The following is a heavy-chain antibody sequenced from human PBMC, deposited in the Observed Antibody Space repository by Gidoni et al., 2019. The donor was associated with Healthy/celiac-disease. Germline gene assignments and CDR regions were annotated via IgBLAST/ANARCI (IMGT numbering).Heavy chain of an antibody. CDR2: IGGSGGST. CDR1: GLTSSCYA. J-gene: IGHJ4*02. Sequence: EVPPFESGGGLVQPGGSLSLSCAASGLTSSCYAMSWVRQAPGKGLEWVSAIGGSGGSTDYADSVKGRFTISRDNSKNTLYLQMNSLRAEDTAVYYCANGPSTKLVVAVPFDYWGQRTLVTVSS. CDR3: ANGPSTKLVVAVPFDY. D-gene: IGHD2-15*01. V-gene: IGHV3-23*01.